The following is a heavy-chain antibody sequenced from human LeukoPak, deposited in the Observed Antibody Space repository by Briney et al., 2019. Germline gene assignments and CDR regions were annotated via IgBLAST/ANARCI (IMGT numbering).Heavy chain of an antibody. V-gene: IGHV3-74*01. D-gene: IGHD3-10*01. J-gene: IGHJ3*02. Sequence: PGGSLRLSCAVSGFTFSSYWMHWVRQAPGKRLVWVSRINSDGSSTSYADSVKGRFTISRDNAKNTLYLQMNSLRAEDTAVYYCARANYYGSGRAAFDIWGQGTMVTVSS. CDR3: ARANYYGSGRAAFDI. CDR2: INSDGSST. CDR1: GFTFSSYW.